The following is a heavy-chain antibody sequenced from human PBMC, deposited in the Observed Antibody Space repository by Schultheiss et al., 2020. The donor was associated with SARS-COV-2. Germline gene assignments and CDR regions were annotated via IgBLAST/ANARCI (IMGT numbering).Heavy chain of an antibody. J-gene: IGHJ6*02. CDR1: GGTFSSYA. Sequence: SVKVSCKASGGTFSSYAISWVRQAPGQGLEWMGGIIPIFGTANYAQKFQGRVTITADESTSTAYMELSSLRSEDTAVYYCARSPRRIYGDYGASYYYYGMDVWGQGTTVTVSS. CDR2: IIPIFGTA. V-gene: IGHV1-69*13. CDR3: ARSPRRIYGDYGASYYYYGMDV. D-gene: IGHD4-17*01.